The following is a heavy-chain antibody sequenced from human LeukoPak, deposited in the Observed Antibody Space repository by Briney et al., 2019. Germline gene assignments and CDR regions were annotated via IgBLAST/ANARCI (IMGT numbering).Heavy chain of an antibody. J-gene: IGHJ4*02. CDR3: ARTGLGYYDSSGYSEIVY. D-gene: IGHD3-22*01. V-gene: IGHV1-8*01. CDR1: GYTFTSYD. CDR2: MNTNSGNT. Sequence: ASVKVSCKASGYTFTSYDINWVGQATGQGGEGMGGMNTNSGNTGYARKFQCRVTMTRNTSISTAYMELSSLRSEDTAVYYCARTGLGYYDSSGYSEIVYWGQGTLVTVSS.